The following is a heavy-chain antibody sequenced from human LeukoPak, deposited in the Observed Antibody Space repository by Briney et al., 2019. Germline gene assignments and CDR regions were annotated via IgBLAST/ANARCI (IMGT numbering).Heavy chain of an antibody. V-gene: IGHV1-2*02. J-gene: IGHJ6*02. CDR3: ARDLPRVDYYYDSSGYYYDLNYYYGMDV. Sequence: ASVKVSCKASGYTFTGHYMHWVRQAPGQGLEWMGWINTNSGGTNYAQKLQGRVTMTTDTSTSTAYMELRSLRSDDTAVYYCARDLPRVDYYYDSSGYYYDLNYYYGMDVWGQGTTVTVSS. CDR2: INTNSGGT. CDR1: GYTFTGHY. D-gene: IGHD3-22*01.